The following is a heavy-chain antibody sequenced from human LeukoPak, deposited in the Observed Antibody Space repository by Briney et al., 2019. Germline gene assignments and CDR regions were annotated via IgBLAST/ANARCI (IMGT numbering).Heavy chain of an antibody. Sequence: GESLKISCNGSGYSFTNYWIGWVRQMPGKGLEWMGMIYPGDSDTRYSPSFQGQVTISADKSISTAYLQWSSLEASDTAMYFCARHGSSYFEPRYNWFDPWGQGTLVTVSS. D-gene: IGHD3-9*01. V-gene: IGHV5-51*01. CDR3: ARHGSSYFEPRYNWFDP. CDR1: GYSFTNYW. J-gene: IGHJ5*02. CDR2: IYPGDSDT.